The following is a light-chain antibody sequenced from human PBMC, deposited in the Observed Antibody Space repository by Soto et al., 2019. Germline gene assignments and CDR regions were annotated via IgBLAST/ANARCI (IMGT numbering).Light chain of an antibody. CDR2: DVS. CDR1: SSDVGTYNY. V-gene: IGLV2-14*03. CDR3: SSYTSSSTSVV. Sequence: QSALTQPASVSGSPGQSITISCTGTSSDVGTYNYVSWYQQHPGKAPKLMIYDVSNRPSGVSDRFSGYKSGNTASLTISGLQAEYEDDYYCSSYTSSSTSVVFGGGTKLTVL. J-gene: IGLJ2*01.